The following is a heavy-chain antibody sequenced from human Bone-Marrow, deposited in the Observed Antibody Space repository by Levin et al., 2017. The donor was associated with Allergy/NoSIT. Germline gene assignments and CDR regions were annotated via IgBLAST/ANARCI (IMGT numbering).Heavy chain of an antibody. V-gene: IGHV3-15*01. CDR1: GFTFSNAW. CDR2: IKSKTDGGTT. CDR3: TTDPQVVTAMDFDY. Sequence: PGGSLRLSCAASGFTFSNAWMSWVRQAPGKGLEWVGRIKSKTDGGTTDYAAPVKGRFTISRDDSKNTLYLQMNSLKTEDTAVYYCTTDPQVVTAMDFDYWGQGTLVTVSS. D-gene: IGHD2-21*02. J-gene: IGHJ4*02.